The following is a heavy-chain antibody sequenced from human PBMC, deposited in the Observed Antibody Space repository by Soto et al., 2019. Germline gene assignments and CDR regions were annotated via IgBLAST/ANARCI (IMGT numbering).Heavy chain of an antibody. V-gene: IGHV2-5*02. CDR2: IYWDDDK. Sequence: QITLKESGPTLVKPTQTLTLTCTFSGFSLSTSGGGVGWIRQPPGKALEWLALIYWDDDKRYSPSLKNRLTITKDTSNDQVVLTMTNMDPVDTVTYYCAHSRGGGNSAWFDPWGQGTLVTVSS. CDR3: AHSRGGGNSAWFDP. CDR1: GFSLSTSGGG. D-gene: IGHD2-21*02. J-gene: IGHJ5*02.